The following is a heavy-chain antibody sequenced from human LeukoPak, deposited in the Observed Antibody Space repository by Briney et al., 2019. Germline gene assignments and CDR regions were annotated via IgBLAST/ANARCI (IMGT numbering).Heavy chain of an antibody. J-gene: IGHJ4*02. CDR1: GYTFTGYY. CDR3: ARVVVTAIHSGLDY. CDR2: INPNSGGT. D-gene: IGHD2-21*02. V-gene: IGHV1-2*02. Sequence: ASVTVSCKASGYTFTGYYMHWVRQAPGQGLEWMGWINPNSGGTNYAQKFQGRVTMTRDTSISTAYMELSRLRSDDTAVYYCARVVVTAIHSGLDYWGQGTLVTVSS.